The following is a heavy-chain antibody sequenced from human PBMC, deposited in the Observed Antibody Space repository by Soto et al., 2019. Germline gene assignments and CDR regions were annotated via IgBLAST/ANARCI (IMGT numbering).Heavy chain of an antibody. CDR1: GYSLTSYW. D-gene: IGHD3-3*01. V-gene: IGHV5-51*01. Sequence: GESLKISCKGSGYSLTSYWIGWVRQMPGKGLEWMGIIYPGDSDTRYSPSFQGQVTISADKSISTAYLQWSSLKASDTAMYYCARSDRDFWSGYYTDYYYYGMDVWGQGTTVTVSS. CDR3: ARSDRDFWSGYYTDYYYYGMDV. J-gene: IGHJ6*02. CDR2: IYPGDSDT.